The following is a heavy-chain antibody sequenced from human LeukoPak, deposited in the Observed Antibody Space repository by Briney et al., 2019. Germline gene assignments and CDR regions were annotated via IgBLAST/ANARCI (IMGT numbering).Heavy chain of an antibody. Sequence: GAALEISCKGACSSFTRYWIGWGRPMAGKGGEWRGIIYTGEYDTRYTTSLQGEVTISADKPIITAYLQWSSLKASDTAMYFCALGMYSSARRFDYWGQGTLVTVSS. CDR3: ALGMYSSARRFDY. J-gene: IGHJ4*02. D-gene: IGHD3-22*01. CDR1: CSSFTRYW. V-gene: IGHV5-51*04. CDR2: IYTGEYDT.